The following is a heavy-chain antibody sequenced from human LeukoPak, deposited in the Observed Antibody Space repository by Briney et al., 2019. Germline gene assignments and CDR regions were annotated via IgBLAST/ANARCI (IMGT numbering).Heavy chain of an antibody. CDR3: ARGSYGDLQ. J-gene: IGHJ4*02. D-gene: IGHD4-17*01. V-gene: IGHV3-30*03. CDR2: ISYDVNAK. CDR1: GFTFSSYS. Sequence: EPGGSLRLSCAASGFTFSSYSMNWVRQAPGKGLEWVAVISYDVNAKYYADSVKGRFTISRDNSKNTLYLQMNSLGPEDTAVYYCARGSYGDLQWGQGTLVTVSS.